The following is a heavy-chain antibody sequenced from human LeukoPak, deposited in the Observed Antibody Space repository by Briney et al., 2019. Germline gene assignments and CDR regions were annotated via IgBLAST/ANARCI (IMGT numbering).Heavy chain of an antibody. D-gene: IGHD3-3*01. J-gene: IGHJ5*02. V-gene: IGHV3-15*01. Sequence: GGSLRLSCTASGFTFTDAWMSWVRQAPGKGLEWVGRIKSKTDGGTTDYAVAVKGRFTISRDDLRNTLFLQMSSLKTEDTAVYYCTTDEWSWGQGTLVTVSS. CDR3: TTDEWS. CDR1: GFTFTDAW. CDR2: IKSKTDGGTT.